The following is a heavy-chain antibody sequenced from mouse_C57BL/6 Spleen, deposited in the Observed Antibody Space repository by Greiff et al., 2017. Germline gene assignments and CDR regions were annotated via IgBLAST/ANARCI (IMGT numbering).Heavy chain of an antibody. Sequence: EVQLMESGGGLVKPGGSLKLSCAASGFTFSSYAMSWVRQTPEKRLEWVATISDGGSYTYYPDNVKGRFTLARDNAKNTLYLQMSHLKSEDTAMYYCARAGGYGNWFAYWGQGTLVTVSA. CDR3: ARAGGYGNWFAY. CDR1: GFTFSSYA. D-gene: IGHD2-1*01. CDR2: ISDGGSYT. J-gene: IGHJ3*01. V-gene: IGHV5-4*01.